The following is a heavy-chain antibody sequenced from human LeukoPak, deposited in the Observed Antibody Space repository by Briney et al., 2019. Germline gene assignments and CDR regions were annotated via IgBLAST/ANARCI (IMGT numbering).Heavy chain of an antibody. Sequence: SETLSLTCTVSGGSISSGCYYWSWIRQRPGKGLEWFGYIYYSGSTYYNPYLKSRITISIDTSKNQFSLKLSSVTAADTADYACARVQGPIWAMDVWGKGTTVTVSS. J-gene: IGHJ6*03. V-gene: IGHV4-31*03. CDR3: ARVQGPIWAMDV. CDR2: IYYSGST. CDR1: GGSISSGCYY. D-gene: IGHD3-16*01.